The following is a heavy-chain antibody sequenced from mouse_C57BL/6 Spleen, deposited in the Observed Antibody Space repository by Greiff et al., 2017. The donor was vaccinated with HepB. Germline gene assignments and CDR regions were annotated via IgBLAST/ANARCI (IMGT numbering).Heavy chain of an antibody. CDR3: ARRGRRGAMDY. CDR1: GYTFTSYW. J-gene: IGHJ4*01. Sequence: QVQLQQPGAELVMPGASVKLSCKASGYTFTSYWMHWVKQRPGQGLEWIGEIDPSDSYTNYNQKFKGKSTLTVDKSSSTAYMQLSSLTSEDSAVYYCARRGRRGAMDYWGQGTSVTVSS. CDR2: IDPSDSYT. V-gene: IGHV1-69*01.